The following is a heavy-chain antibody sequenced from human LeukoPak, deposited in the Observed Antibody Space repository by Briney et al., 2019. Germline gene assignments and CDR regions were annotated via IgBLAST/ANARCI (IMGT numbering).Heavy chain of an antibody. CDR2: MSHDGRNK. Sequence: GRSLRLSCAASGFTFSSYAMHWVRQAPGKGLEWVAVMSHDGRNKYYGDSVKGRFTISRDNSKNTLYLQMNSLRAEDTAVYYCAKLDSSGWSRPFDYWGQGTLVTVSS. V-gene: IGHV3-30*18. CDR1: GFTFSSYA. D-gene: IGHD6-19*01. CDR3: AKLDSSGWSRPFDY. J-gene: IGHJ4*02.